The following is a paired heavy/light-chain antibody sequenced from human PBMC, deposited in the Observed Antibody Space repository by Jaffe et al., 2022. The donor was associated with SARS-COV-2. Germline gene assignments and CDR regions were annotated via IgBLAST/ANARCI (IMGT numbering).Heavy chain of an antibody. CDR3: ARPPHDYDILTGYYEDWYFDL. CDR2: IYPGDSDT. Sequence: EVQLVQSGAEVKKPGESLKISCKGSGYSFTSYWIGWVRQMPGKGLEWMGIIYPGDSDTRYSPSFQGQVTISADKSISTAYLQWSSLKASDTAMYYCARPPHDYDILTGYYEDWYFDLWGRGTLVTVSS. D-gene: IGHD3-9*01. V-gene: IGHV5-51*01. J-gene: IGHJ2*01. CDR1: GYSFTSYW.
Light chain of an antibody. V-gene: IGKV1-27*01. CDR2: AAS. CDR3: QKYNSALVFT. CDR1: QGISNY. Sequence: DIQMTQSPSSLSASVGDRVTITCRASQGISNYLAWYQQKPGKVPKLLIYAASTLQSGVPSRFSGSGSGTDFTLTISSLQPEDVATYYCQKYNSALVFTFGPGTKVDIK. J-gene: IGKJ3*01.